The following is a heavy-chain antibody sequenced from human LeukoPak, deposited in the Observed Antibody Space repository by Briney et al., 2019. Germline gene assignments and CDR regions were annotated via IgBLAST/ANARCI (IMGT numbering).Heavy chain of an antibody. J-gene: IGHJ2*01. CDR2: ISYDGSNK. CDR1: GFTFSSYA. V-gene: IGHV3-30-3*01. D-gene: IGHD6-19*01. Sequence: GGSLRLSCAASGFTFSSYAMHWVRQAPGKGLEWVAVISYDGSNKYYADSVKGRFTISRDNSKNTLYLQMNSLRAEDTAVYYCAKDRGWRAVAGWYFDLWGRGTLVTVSS. CDR3: AKDRGWRAVAGWYFDL.